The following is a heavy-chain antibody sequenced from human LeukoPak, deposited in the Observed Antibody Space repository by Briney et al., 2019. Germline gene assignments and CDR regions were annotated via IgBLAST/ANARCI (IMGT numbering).Heavy chain of an antibody. J-gene: IGHJ6*03. V-gene: IGHV4-4*07. Sequence: SETLSLTCTVSGGAISTSYWGWIRQPAGKGLEWIGRIYTSGSTNYNPSLKSRVSMSVYPSKNQFSLRLSSVTAADTAVYYCARDAGTSVGFYYYMDVWGKGTTVTVSS. CDR1: GGAISTSY. CDR2: IYTSGST. CDR3: ARDAGTSVGFYYYMDV. D-gene: IGHD6-13*01.